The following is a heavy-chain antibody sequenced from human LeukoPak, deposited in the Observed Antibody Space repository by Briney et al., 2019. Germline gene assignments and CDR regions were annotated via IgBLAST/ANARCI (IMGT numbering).Heavy chain of an antibody. V-gene: IGHV3-64*01. CDR2: ISSNGGST. CDR1: GFTFSGFA. Sequence: PGGSLRLSCAASGFTFSGFAMHWVRQAPGKGLEYVSAISSNGGSTYYANSVKGRFTIPRDNSKNTLYLQMGSLRAEDMAVYYCARDRDRKRLSYYYMDVWGKGTTVTVSS. CDR3: ARDRDRKRLSYYYMDV. J-gene: IGHJ6*03. D-gene: IGHD1-14*01.